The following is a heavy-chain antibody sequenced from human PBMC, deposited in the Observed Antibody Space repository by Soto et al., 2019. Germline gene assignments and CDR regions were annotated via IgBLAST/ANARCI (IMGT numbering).Heavy chain of an antibody. D-gene: IGHD6-19*01. Sequence: VGALRLSYAASGFTCSCYVMSWVRQAPWKGLDWVSSTSGSGDNTSYADSVKGRFTISRDNSKSKLYLQMNNLSPEDTAVYYCAKDRSRYSSGWHNWFDPWGQGTLVTVSS. J-gene: IGHJ5*02. CDR2: TSGSGDNT. CDR1: GFTCSCYV. CDR3: AKDRSRYSSGWHNWFDP. V-gene: IGHV3-23*01.